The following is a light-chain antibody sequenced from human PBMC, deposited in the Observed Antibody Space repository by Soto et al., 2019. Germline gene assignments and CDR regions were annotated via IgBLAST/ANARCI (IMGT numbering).Light chain of an antibody. CDR2: GVS. J-gene: IGKJ1*01. CDR1: QSITTKQ. V-gene: IGKV3-20*01. CDR3: YQSASAPPT. Sequence: EIVWTQSPGTLSLSPGERATLSCRASQSITTKQLACFRQKPGQAPRLLIWGVSNRTTDIPDRFSGSGSGTTFTLTITRLEPEAFVVYHCYQSASAPPTFGQG.